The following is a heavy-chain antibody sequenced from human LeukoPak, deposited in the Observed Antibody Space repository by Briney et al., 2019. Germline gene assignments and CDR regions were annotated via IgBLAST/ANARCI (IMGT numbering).Heavy chain of an antibody. Sequence: GGSLRLSCAASGFTFSSYWMHWVRQAPGKGLVWVSHIKSDGSSTNYADSVKGRFTISRDNAKNMVYLRMNSLRVKATDLYFCERDRANEEGAYYFDYGGQEPWSPSPQ. J-gene: IGHJ4*01. CDR1: GFTFSSYW. D-gene: IGHD3-16*01. CDR3: ERDRANEEGAYYFDY. CDR2: IKSDGSST. V-gene: IGHV3-74*01.